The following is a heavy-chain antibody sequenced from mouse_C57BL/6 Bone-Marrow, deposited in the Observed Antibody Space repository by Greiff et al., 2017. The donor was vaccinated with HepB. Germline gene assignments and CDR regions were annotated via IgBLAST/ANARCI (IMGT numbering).Heavy chain of an antibody. CDR1: GFTFSDYY. Sequence: EVVLVESGGGLVQPGGSLKLSCAASGFTFSDYYMYWVRQTPEKRLEWVAYISNGGGSTYYPDTVKGRFTISRDNAKNTLYLQMSRLKSEDTAMYYCARHGVYDGYYGGVTWGQGTTLTVSS. CDR2: ISNGGGST. CDR3: ARHGVYDGYYGGVT. J-gene: IGHJ2*01. D-gene: IGHD2-3*01. V-gene: IGHV5-12*01.